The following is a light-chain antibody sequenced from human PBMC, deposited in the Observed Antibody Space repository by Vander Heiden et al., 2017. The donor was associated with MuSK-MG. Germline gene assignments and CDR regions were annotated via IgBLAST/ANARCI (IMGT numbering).Light chain of an antibody. CDR3: CSDAGSSTYV. J-gene: IGLJ1*01. Sequence: QSALTQPASVSGSPGQSITISCTGTSSDVGSYNLVSWYQQHPGNAPKLMIYEVSKRPSGVANRFSGSKSGTTASLTISGLQAEDEADYYCCSDAGSSTYVFGTGTKVTVL. CDR1: SSDVGSYNL. CDR2: EVS. V-gene: IGLV2-23*02.